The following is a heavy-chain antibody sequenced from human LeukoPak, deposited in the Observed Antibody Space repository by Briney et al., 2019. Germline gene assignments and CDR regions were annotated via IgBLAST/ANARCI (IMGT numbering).Heavy chain of an antibody. V-gene: IGHV3-7*01. CDR1: GFTFSSYW. CDR3: ARGQYCSSTSCYEYYYYYYGMDV. J-gene: IGHJ6*02. CDR2: IKQDGSEK. Sequence: GGSLRLSCAASGFTFSSYWMHWVRQAPGKGLEWVANIKQDGSEKYYVDSVKGRFTISRDNAKNSLYLQMNSLRAEDTAVYYCARGQYCSSTSCYEYYYYYYGMDVWGQGTTVTVSS. D-gene: IGHD2-2*01.